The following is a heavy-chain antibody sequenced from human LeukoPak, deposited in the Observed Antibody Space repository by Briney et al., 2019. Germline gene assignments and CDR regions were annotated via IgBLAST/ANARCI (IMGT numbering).Heavy chain of an antibody. CDR1: AVSISSGSHY. Sequence: SETLSLTCTVSAVSISSGSHYWGWIRQPPGKGPEWIGTVYYSGSTYYNPPLKSRVTISVDTSRNQFSLRLSSVTAADTAVYSCARNSSSSPWFDPWGQGTLDTVSS. CDR3: ARNSSSSPWFDP. D-gene: IGHD6-6*01. CDR2: VYYSGST. V-gene: IGHV4-39*01. J-gene: IGHJ5*02.